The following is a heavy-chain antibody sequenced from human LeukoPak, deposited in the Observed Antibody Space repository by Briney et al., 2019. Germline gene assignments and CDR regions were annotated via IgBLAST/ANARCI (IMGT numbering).Heavy chain of an antibody. Sequence: PSETLSLTCAVYGGSFSGYYWSWIRRPPGKGLEWIGEINHSGSTNYNPSLKTRVTISVDTSKNQFSLRLSSVTAADTAVYYCARGSDSSGYYYYYYMDVWGKGTTVTVS. D-gene: IGHD3-22*01. CDR1: GGSFSGYY. V-gene: IGHV4-34*01. CDR3: ARGSDSSGYYYYYYMDV. CDR2: INHSGST. J-gene: IGHJ6*03.